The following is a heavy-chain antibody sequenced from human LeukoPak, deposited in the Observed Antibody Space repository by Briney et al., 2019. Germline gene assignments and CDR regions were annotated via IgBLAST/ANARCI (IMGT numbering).Heavy chain of an antibody. D-gene: IGHD3-22*01. V-gene: IGHV1-18*04. CDR3: ARVDYDSSGYSSH. J-gene: IGHJ4*02. Sequence: ASVKVSCKASGYTFTGYYMHWVRQAPGQGLEWMGWISAYNGNTNYAQKLQGRVTMTTDTSTSTAYMELRSLRSDDTAVYYCARVDYDSSGYSSHWGQGTLVTVSS. CDR2: ISAYNGNT. CDR1: GYTFTGYY.